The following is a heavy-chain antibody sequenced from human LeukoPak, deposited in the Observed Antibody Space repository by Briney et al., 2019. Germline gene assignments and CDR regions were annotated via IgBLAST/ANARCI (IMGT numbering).Heavy chain of an antibody. V-gene: IGHV3-74*01. CDR1: GFTFSSYW. CDR3: VREFRVLPDI. J-gene: IGHJ3*02. CDR2: INADGSST. Sequence: GGSLRLTCAASGFTFSSYWMHWVRPARGKGLVWVSRINADGSSTNYADSVKGRFTISRDNAKNTLYLQMNSLRDEDTAVYYCVREFRVLPDIWGQGTMVTVSS. D-gene: IGHD2-8*02.